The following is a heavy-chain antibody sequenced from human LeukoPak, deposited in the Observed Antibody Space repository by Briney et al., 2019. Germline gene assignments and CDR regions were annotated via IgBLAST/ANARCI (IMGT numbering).Heavy chain of an antibody. CDR3: AGQWARFGEWAFDY. CDR2: INYSGST. CDR1: GGSISITNYY. Sequence: SETLSLTCTVSGGSISITNYYWGWIRQPPGKGLEWITSINYSGSTYYNPPLQSRVTISVDTSKNQFSLKLRSVTAADTAVYYCAGQWARFGEWAFDYWGQGTLVTVSS. V-gene: IGHV4-39*01. J-gene: IGHJ4*02. D-gene: IGHD3-10*01.